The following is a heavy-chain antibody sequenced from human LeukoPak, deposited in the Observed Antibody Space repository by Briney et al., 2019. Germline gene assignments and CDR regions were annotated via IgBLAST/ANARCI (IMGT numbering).Heavy chain of an antibody. CDR3: ARDAGSGWFRGTPDY. CDR1: GYTFTSYG. Sequence: GASVKVSCKASGYTFTSYGISWVRQAPGQGLEWMGWISAYNGNTNYAQKLRGRVTMTTDTSTSTAYMELRSLRSDDTAVYYCARDAGSGWFRGTPDYWGQGTLVTVSS. CDR2: ISAYNGNT. D-gene: IGHD6-19*01. J-gene: IGHJ4*02. V-gene: IGHV1-18*01.